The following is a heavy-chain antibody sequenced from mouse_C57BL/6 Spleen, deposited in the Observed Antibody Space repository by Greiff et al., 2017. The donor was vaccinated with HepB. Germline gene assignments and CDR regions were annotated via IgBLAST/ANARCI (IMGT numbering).Heavy chain of an antibody. Sequence: EVKLVESGGDLVKPGGSLKLSCAASGFTFSSYGMSWVRQTPDKRLEWVATISSGGSYTYYPDSVKGRSTISRDNAKNTLYLQMSSLKSEDTAMYYCARNRGDYEGFAYWGQGTLVTVSA. J-gene: IGHJ3*01. V-gene: IGHV5-6*01. CDR1: GFTFSSYG. CDR3: ARNRGDYEGFAY. CDR2: ISSGGSYT. D-gene: IGHD2-4*01.